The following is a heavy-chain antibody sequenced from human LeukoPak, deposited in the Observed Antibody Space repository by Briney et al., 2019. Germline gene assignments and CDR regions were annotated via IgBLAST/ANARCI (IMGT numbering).Heavy chain of an antibody. J-gene: IGHJ4*02. CDR2: ISYDGSNK. CDR1: GFTFSSYA. Sequence: PGGSLRLSCAASGFTFSSYAMHWVRQAPGKGLEWVPVISYDGSNKYYADSVKGRFTISRDNSKNTLYLQMNSLRAEDTAVYYCAREWGPTPYYYDSSGPIPPAGYWGQGTLVTVSS. CDR3: AREWGPTPYYYDSSGPIPPAGY. V-gene: IGHV3-30-3*01. D-gene: IGHD3-22*01.